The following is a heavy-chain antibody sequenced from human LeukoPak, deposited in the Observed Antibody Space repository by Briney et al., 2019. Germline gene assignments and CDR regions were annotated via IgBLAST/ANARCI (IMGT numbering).Heavy chain of an antibody. CDR1: GGAFSSYA. Sequence: SVKVSCKASGGAFSSYAISWVRQAPGQGLEWMGGIIPIFGTANYAQKFQGRVTITADESTSTAYMELSSLRSEDTAVYYCARRFRDDSYYYYGMDVWGQGTTVTVSS. J-gene: IGHJ6*02. CDR3: ARRFRDDSYYYYGMDV. D-gene: IGHD3-10*01. V-gene: IGHV1-69*01. CDR2: IIPIFGTA.